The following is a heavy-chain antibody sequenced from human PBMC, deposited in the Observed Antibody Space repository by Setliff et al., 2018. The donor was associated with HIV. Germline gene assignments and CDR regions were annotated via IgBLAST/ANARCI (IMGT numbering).Heavy chain of an antibody. CDR1: YGSISGHY. V-gene: IGHV4-39*07. Sequence: PSETLSLTCTVSYGSISGHYWGWIRQPPGKGLEWIGSIYHSGRTYYNPSLKSRVTISVDTSKNQFSLKLTSVTAADTAVYYCARDQPQDYDSLTGYYTGRYFDYWGRGTLVTVSS. J-gene: IGHJ4*02. CDR2: IYHSGRT. D-gene: IGHD3-9*01. CDR3: ARDQPQDYDSLTGYYTGRYFDY.